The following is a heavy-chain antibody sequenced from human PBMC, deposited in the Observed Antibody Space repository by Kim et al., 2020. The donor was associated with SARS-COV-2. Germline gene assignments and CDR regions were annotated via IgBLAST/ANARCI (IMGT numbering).Heavy chain of an antibody. Sequence: YADSVKGRFTVSRDNAKNTLYLQMDNLRVEDTALYYCAKKHESSGWPTFDYWGQGTQVTDSS. D-gene: IGHD3-22*01. CDR3: AKKHESSGWPTFDY. J-gene: IGHJ4*02. V-gene: IGHV3-23*01.